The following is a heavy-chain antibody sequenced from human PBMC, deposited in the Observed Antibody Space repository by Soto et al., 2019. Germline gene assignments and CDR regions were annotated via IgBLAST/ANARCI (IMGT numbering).Heavy chain of an antibody. V-gene: IGHV3-30*18. CDR2: ISYDGRDE. Sequence: ESGGGVVQPGRSLRLSCVVSGFTFSNYGMHWVRQAPGEGLQWVAVISYDGRDEQYADSVKGRFIVSRDNSKNTVYLQMNSLRLEDTAVYSCAKQESGSYFDFWGHGTLVTVSS. CDR3: AKQESGSYFDF. J-gene: IGHJ4*01. CDR1: GFTFSNYG. D-gene: IGHD1-26*01.